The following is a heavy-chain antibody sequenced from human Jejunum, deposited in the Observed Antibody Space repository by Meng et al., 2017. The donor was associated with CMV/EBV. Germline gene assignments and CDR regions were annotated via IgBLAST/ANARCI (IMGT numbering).Heavy chain of an antibody. CDR3: GTLKYTSGFYGPAY. Sequence: QVQLVQSGSELKKPGASVKVSCKASGYTVTRYPMNWVRQAPGQGLEWMGWISTNTGNPTYAQGFTGRFVFSVDTSVSTAYLQISSLKAEDTAVYYCGTLKYTSGFYGPAYWGQGALVTVSS. CDR2: ISTNTGNP. J-gene: IGHJ4*02. V-gene: IGHV7-4-1*02. CDR1: GYTVTRYP. D-gene: IGHD6-19*01.